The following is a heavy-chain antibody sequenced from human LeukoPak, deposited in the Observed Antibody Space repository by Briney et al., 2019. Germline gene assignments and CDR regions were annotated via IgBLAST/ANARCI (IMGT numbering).Heavy chain of an antibody. J-gene: IGHJ6*03. D-gene: IGHD3-10*01. V-gene: IGHV3-30*02. CDR3: AKRSRGYMDV. Sequence: GGSLRLSCAASGFTFSDYAMTWVRQAPGKGLEWLSLIRYDGTKKYSDSLKGRFTISRDNSKNTLYLEVNSLRTEDTAVYYCAKRSRGYMDVWGKGTTVTISS. CDR2: IRYDGTKK. CDR1: GFTFSDYA.